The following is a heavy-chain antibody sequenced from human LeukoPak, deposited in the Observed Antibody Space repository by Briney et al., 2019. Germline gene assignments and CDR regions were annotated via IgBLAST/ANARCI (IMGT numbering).Heavy chain of an antibody. V-gene: IGHV1-3*01. CDR3: ARDLDSSREDV. J-gene: IGHJ6*02. CDR1: GYTFTCYA. CDR2: TNAGNGNT. D-gene: IGHD3-22*01. Sequence: ASVKVSCKASGYTFTCYAMHWVRQAPGQRLEWMGWTNAGNGNTKYSQKFQGRVTITRDTSASTAYMELSSLRSEDTAVYYCARDLDSSREDVWGQGTTVTVSS.